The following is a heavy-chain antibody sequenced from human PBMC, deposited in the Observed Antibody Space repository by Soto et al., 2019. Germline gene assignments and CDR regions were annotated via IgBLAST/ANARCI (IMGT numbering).Heavy chain of an antibody. CDR3: XXXXXXXXXXXXXXXXAVDY. J-gene: IGHJ4*02. CDR1: GYTFTSYG. Sequence: QVQLVQSGAEVKKPGASVKVSCKASGYTFTSYGIGWVRQAPGQGLEWXXXISAYNGNTNYAQKLQGRVTMTTDTXXXXXXXXXXXXXXXXXXXXXXXXXXXXXXXXXXXXXXAVDYWGQGTLVTVSS. V-gene: IGHV1-18*01. CDR2: ISAYNGNT.